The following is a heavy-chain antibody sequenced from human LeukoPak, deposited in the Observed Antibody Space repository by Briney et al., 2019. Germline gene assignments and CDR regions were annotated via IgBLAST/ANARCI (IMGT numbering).Heavy chain of an antibody. CDR2: IYYSGST. D-gene: IGHD3-22*01. Sequence: SETLSLTCTVSGGSISSSSYYWGWIRQPPGKGLEWIGSIYYSGSTYYNPSLKSRVTISVDTSKNQFSLKLSSVTAADTAVYYCARHGARQLVLRYDSSGYHFDYWGQGTLVTVSS. J-gene: IGHJ4*02. CDR3: ARHGARQLVLRYDSSGYHFDY. V-gene: IGHV4-39*01. CDR1: GGSISSSSYY.